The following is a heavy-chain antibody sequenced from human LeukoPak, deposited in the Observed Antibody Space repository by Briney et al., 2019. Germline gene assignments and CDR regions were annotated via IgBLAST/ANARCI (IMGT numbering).Heavy chain of an antibody. CDR2: INPNSGGT. D-gene: IGHD3-22*01. Sequence: GASVKVSCKASGYTFSGYYTHWVRQAPGQGLEWMGWINPNSGGTNYAQNFQGRVTMTRDTSISTAYMELSRLRSDDTAVYYCARDRNYYDSSGYYYYYWGQGTLVTVSS. J-gene: IGHJ4*02. V-gene: IGHV1-2*02. CDR3: ARDRNYYDSSGYYYYY. CDR1: GYTFSGYY.